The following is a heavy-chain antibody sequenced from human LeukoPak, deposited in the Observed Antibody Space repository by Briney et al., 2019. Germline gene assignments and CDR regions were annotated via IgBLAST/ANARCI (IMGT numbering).Heavy chain of an antibody. V-gene: IGHV4-4*02. CDR3: ACPSGNHLYSFDY. J-gene: IGHJ4*02. D-gene: IGHD1-14*01. CDR1: GGSISSSNW. Sequence: PSETLSLTCAVSGGSISSSNWWSWVRQPPGKGLEWIGEIYHSGSTNYNPSLKSRVTISVDTSKNQFSLKLSSVTAADTAVYYCACPSGNHLYSFDYWGQGTLVTVSS. CDR2: IYHSGST.